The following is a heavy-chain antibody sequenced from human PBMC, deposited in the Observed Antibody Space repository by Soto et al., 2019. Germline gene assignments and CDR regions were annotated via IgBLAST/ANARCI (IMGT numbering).Heavy chain of an antibody. CDR1: GYSFTNYG. CDR3: ARDRGVAPLVAGITHYYYDMEV. CDR2: ISAYNGNT. D-gene: IGHD6-19*01. Sequence: QDRLVQSGVEVKKPGASVRVSCKASGYSFTNYGITWVRQAPGQGFEWRGWISAYNGNTNYAQKFQGRVTLTTDASTSTADLELGSLRSDETAVYYCARDRGVAPLVAGITHYYYDMEVWGKGTRVSVSS. J-gene: IGHJ6*03. V-gene: IGHV1-18*01.